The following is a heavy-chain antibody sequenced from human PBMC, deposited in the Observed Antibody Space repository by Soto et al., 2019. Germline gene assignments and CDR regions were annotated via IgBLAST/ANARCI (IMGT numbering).Heavy chain of an antibody. CDR1: GFTVSSNY. CDR3: ARRRFEVKWFGELGYDYGMDV. Sequence: WGSLRLSCAASGFTVSSNYMSWVRQAPGKGLEWVSVIYIGGSTYYADSVKGRFTISRDNSKNTLYLQMNSLRAEDTAVYYCARRRFEVKWFGELGYDYGMDVWGKGNTVTVSS. J-gene: IGHJ6*04. CDR2: IYIGGST. D-gene: IGHD3-10*01. V-gene: IGHV3-53*01.